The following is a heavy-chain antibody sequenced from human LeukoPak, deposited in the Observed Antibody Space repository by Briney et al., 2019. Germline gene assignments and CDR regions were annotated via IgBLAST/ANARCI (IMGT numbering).Heavy chain of an antibody. CDR1: GFTFSSYA. J-gene: IGHJ4*02. CDR2: ISGSGGST. CDR3: AKDNDAGDSSSWYEPYYFDY. V-gene: IGHV3-23*01. Sequence: GGSLRLSCAASGFTFSSYAMSWVRQAPGKGLEWVSAISGSGGSTYYADSVEGRFTISRDNSKNTLYLQMNSLRAEDTAVYYCAKDNDAGDSSSWYEPYYFDYWGQGTLVTVSS. D-gene: IGHD6-13*01.